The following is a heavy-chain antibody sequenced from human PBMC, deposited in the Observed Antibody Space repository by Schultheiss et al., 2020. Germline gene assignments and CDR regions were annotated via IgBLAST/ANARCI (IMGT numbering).Heavy chain of an antibody. Sequence: SVKVSCKASGGTFSSYAISWVRQAPGQGLEWMGGIIPIFGTANYAQKFQGRVTITADESTSTAYMELSSLRSEDTAVYYCASYYDSSGYSNTPLDYWGQGTLVTVSS. J-gene: IGHJ4*02. CDR3: ASYYDSSGYSNTPLDY. CDR2: IIPIFGTA. D-gene: IGHD3-22*01. V-gene: IGHV1-69*13. CDR1: GGTFSSYA.